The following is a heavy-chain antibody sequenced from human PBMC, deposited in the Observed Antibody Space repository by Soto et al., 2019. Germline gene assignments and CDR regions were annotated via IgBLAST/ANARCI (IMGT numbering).Heavy chain of an antibody. Sequence: QVQLQESGPGLVKPSQTLSLTCTVSGGSISSGDYYWSWIRQPPGKGLEWIGYIYYSGSTSYNPSLKSRVTISVDKSKNQFSLKLTSVTAADTAVYYCARDNEQGTSLDYWGQGTLVTVSS. CDR3: ARDNEQGTSLDY. V-gene: IGHV4-30-4*01. J-gene: IGHJ4*02. CDR1: GGSISSGDYY. CDR2: IYYSGST. D-gene: IGHD1-1*01.